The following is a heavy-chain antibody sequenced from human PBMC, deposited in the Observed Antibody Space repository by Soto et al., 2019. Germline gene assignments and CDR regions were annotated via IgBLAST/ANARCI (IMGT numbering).Heavy chain of an antibody. D-gene: IGHD2-21*01. J-gene: IGHJ4*02. CDR1: GFTFRNYN. V-gene: IGHV3-21*06. CDR2: ISTGGAYM. Sequence: EVQLVESGGGLVKAGGSLRLFCTASGFTFRNYNMNWVRQAPGKGLEWVSSISTGGAYMFYADSVKGRFTISRDNAPNSLFLQIDSPRAEDTAVYYCARDIASPGGDYFDSWGQGTLVTFSS. CDR3: ARDIASPGGDYFDS.